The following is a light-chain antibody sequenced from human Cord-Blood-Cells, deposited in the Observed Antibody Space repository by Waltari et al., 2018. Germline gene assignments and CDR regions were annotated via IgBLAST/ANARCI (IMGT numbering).Light chain of an antibody. Sequence: QSALTQPPSASGSPGQSVPIPCTGTSSDVGGYNYVSWYQQHPGKAPKLKIDEVSRRPSGVPDRVSGSKSGNTASLTVSGLQAEDEADYYCISYAGSNNLVFGGGTKLTVL. CDR2: EVS. CDR1: SSDVGGYNY. J-gene: IGLJ2*01. CDR3: ISYAGSNNLV. V-gene: IGLV2-8*01.